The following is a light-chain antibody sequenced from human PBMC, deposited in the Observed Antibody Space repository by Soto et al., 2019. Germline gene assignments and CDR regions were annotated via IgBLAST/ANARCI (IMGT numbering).Light chain of an antibody. CDR3: QQYDNWPEES. CDR1: QSISSN. CDR2: GAS. Sequence: ASQSISSNFAWYQQKPGQAPRLLIFGASTRATGIPDRFSGSGSGREFTHTSGRLMSEDLAVCSSQQYDNWPEESFGQGTKVDIK. V-gene: IGKV3-15*01. J-gene: IGKJ1*01.